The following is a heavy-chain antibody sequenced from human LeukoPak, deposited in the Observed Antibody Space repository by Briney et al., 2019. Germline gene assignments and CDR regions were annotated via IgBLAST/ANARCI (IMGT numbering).Heavy chain of an antibody. CDR3: ARDGVCSSTSCYGKNWFDP. J-gene: IGHJ5*02. V-gene: IGHV3-30-3*01. Sequence: AGRSLRLSCAASGFTFSSYAMHWVRQAPGKGLEWVAVISYDGSNKYYADSVKGRFTISRDNSKNTLYLQMNSLRAEDTAVYYCARDGVCSSTSCYGKNWFDPWGQGTLVTVSS. CDR1: GFTFSSYA. CDR2: ISYDGSNK. D-gene: IGHD2-2*01.